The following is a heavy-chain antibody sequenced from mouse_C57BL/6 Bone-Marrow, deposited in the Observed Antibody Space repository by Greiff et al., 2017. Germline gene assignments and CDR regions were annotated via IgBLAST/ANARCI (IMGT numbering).Heavy chain of an antibody. J-gene: IGHJ1*03. Sequence: EVQGVESGGDLVKPGGSLKLSCAASGFTFSSYGMSWVRQTPDERLEWVATISSGGSYTYYPDSVKGRFTISRDNAKNTLYLQMSSLKSEDTAMYYCASRTGTWYFDVWGTGTTVTVSS. D-gene: IGHD4-1*01. CDR3: ASRTGTWYFDV. CDR2: ISSGGSYT. V-gene: IGHV5-6*01. CDR1: GFTFSSYG.